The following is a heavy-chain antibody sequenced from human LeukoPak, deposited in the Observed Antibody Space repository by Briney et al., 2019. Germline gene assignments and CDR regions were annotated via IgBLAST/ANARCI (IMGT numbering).Heavy chain of an antibody. D-gene: IGHD6-19*01. CDR1: GFPFSSYW. J-gene: IGHJ4*02. CDR3: AKFSSGWYYFDY. CDR2: IRYDGSNK. Sequence: PGGSLRLSCAASGFPFSSYWMSWVRQAPGKGLEWVAFIRYDGSNKYYADSVKGRFTISRDNSKNTLYLQMNSLRAEDTAVYYCAKFSSGWYYFDYWGQGTLVTVSS. V-gene: IGHV3-30*02.